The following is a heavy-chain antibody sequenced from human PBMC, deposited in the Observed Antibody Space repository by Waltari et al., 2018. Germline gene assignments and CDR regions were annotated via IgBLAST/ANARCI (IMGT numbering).Heavy chain of an antibody. CDR2: VNFDGSDK. CDR1: GFTFSDHW. D-gene: IGHD4-17*01. J-gene: IGHJ4*02. V-gene: IGHV3-7*01. CDR3: ARYGAYAFYD. Sequence: EVQLVDSGGGLVQPGGYLRLSGAASGFTFSDHWMGWVRQAPGKGLEWVATVNFDGSDKAHVDSVRGRFTVSRDNAKNSLFLQMTSLRGDDTAVYYCARYGAYAFYDWGQGVQVTVSS.